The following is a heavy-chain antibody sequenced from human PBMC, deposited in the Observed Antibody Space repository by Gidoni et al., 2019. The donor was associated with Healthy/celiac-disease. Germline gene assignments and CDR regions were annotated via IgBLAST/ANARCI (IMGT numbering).Heavy chain of an antibody. CDR1: GFTFSSYA. J-gene: IGHJ6*02. CDR2: ISGSGGST. V-gene: IGHV3-23*01. D-gene: IGHD6-19*01. Sequence: EVQLLESGGGLVQPGGSLRLSCAASGFTFSSYAMSWVRQAPGKGLEWVSAISGSGGSTYDADSVKGRFTISSDNSKNTLYLQMNSLRAEDTAVYYGAKVIAVAGYYYYGMDVWGQGTTVTVSS. CDR3: AKVIAVAGYYYYGMDV.